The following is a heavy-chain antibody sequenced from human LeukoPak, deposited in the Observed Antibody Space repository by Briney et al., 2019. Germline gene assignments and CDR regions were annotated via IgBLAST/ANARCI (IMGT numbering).Heavy chain of an antibody. V-gene: IGHV1-46*01. J-gene: IGHJ4*02. Sequence: ASVKVSCKASGYTFTSYYMHWVRQAPGQGREWMGIINPSGGSTSYAQRFQGRVTMTRDTSTSTVCMELSSLRSEDTAVYYCARYPYDSSGYYYVEDYWGQGTLVTVSS. CDR3: ARYPYDSSGYYYVEDY. D-gene: IGHD3-22*01. CDR2: INPSGGST. CDR1: GYTFTSYY.